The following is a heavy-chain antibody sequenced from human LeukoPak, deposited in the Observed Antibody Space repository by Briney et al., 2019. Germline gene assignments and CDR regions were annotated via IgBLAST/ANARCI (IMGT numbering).Heavy chain of an antibody. CDR1: GGSISSYY. Sequence: SETLSLTCTVSGGSISSYYWSWIRRPAGKGLEWIGRIYTSGSTNYNPSLKSRVTMSVDTSKNQFSLKLSSVTAADTAVHYCARPPRMGRRAAAGNRDALDIWGQGTMVTVSS. J-gene: IGHJ3*02. CDR3: ARPPRMGRRAAAGNRDALDI. D-gene: IGHD6-13*01. V-gene: IGHV4-4*07. CDR2: IYTSGST.